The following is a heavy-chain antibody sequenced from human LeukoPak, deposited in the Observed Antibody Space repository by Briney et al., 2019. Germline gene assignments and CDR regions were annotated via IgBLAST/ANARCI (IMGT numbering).Heavy chain of an antibody. CDR3: ASASYYYDSSGYHAPFDY. CDR2: IYTSGST. CDR1: GGSISSGDYY. J-gene: IGHJ4*02. Sequence: PSQTLSLTCTVSGGSISSGDYYWSWIRQPPGKGLEWIGYIYTSGSTNYNPSLKSRVTISVDTSKNQFSLELSSVTAADTAVYYCASASYYYDSSGYHAPFDYWGQGTLVTVSS. D-gene: IGHD3-22*01. V-gene: IGHV4-61*09.